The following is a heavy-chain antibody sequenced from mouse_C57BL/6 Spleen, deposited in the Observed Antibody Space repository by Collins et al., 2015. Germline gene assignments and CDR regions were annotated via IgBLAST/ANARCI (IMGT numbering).Heavy chain of an antibody. CDR2: IHPSDSDT. D-gene: IGHD2-4*01. J-gene: IGHJ1*03. CDR1: GYTFTSYW. CDR3: ARLEGDWYFDV. Sequence: QVQLQQSGAELVKPGASVKVSCKASGYTFTSYWMHWVKQRPGQGLEWIGRIHPSDSDTNCNQKFKAKATLTVDKSSSIVYMQLSSLTSEDSAVYYCARLEGDWYFDVWGTGTTVTVSS. V-gene: IGHV1-74*01.